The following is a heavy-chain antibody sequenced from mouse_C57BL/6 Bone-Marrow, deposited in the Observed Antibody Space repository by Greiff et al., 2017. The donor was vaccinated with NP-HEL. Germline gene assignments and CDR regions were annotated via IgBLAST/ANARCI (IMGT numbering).Heavy chain of an antibody. J-gene: IGHJ3*01. CDR3: TPSYGSSLAWFAY. CDR1: GFNIKDDY. CDR2: IDPENGDT. Sequence: VQLQHSGAELVRPGASVKLSCTASGFNIKDDYMHWVKQRPEQGLEWIGWIDPENGDTEYASKFQGKATITADTSSNTAYLQLSSLTSEDTAVYYCTPSYGSSLAWFAYWGQGTLVTVSA. D-gene: IGHD1-1*01. V-gene: IGHV14-4*01.